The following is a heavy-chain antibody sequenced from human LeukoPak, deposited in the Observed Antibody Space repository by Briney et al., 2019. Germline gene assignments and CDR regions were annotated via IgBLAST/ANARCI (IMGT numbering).Heavy chain of an antibody. CDR1: GYRFSSYW. D-gene: IGHD3-10*01. J-gene: IGHJ4*02. V-gene: IGHV5-51*01. CDR3: AKAWFGELGGPDY. CDR2: IYPGDSDT. Sequence: GESLKTSCRGSGYRFSSYWIAWVRQMPGKGLEYIGIIYPGDSDTRYSPSFQGQVTISADESISTAYLQWSSLKASDTAMYYCAKAWFGELGGPDYWGQGTLVTVSS.